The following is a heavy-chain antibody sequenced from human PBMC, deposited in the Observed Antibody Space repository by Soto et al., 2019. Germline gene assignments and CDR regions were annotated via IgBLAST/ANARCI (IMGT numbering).Heavy chain of an antibody. CDR1: GFTFSGYY. CDR3: ARDDRTGTAVLHY. CDR2: IGHTGTTI. Sequence: SLRLSCAASGFTFSGYYMSWIRQAPGKGLEWVSYIGHTGTTIYYADSVKGRFTISRDNAKNSLYLQMNSLRAEDTAVYYCARDDRTGTAVLHYWGQGTLVTVSS. V-gene: IGHV3-11*01. D-gene: IGHD1-1*01. J-gene: IGHJ4*03.